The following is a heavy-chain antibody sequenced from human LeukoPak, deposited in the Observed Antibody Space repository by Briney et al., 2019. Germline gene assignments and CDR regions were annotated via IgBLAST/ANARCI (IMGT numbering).Heavy chain of an antibody. CDR2: IYSGGST. J-gene: IGHJ6*02. CDR1: GFTVSSNY. D-gene: IGHD2-2*02. V-gene: IGHV3-66*01. CDR3: ARARDIVVVPAAIPEYGMDV. Sequence: PGGSLRLSCAASGFTVSSNYMSWVRQAPGKGLEWVSVIYSGGSTYYADSVKGRFTISRDNSKNTLYLQMNSLRAEDTAVYYCARARDIVVVPAAIPEYGMDVWGQGTTVTVSS.